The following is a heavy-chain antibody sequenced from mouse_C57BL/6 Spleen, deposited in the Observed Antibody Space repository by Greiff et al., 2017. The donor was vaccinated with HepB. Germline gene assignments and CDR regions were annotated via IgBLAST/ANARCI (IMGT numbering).Heavy chain of an antibody. CDR1: GYAFSSYW. Sequence: QVHVKQSGAELVKPGASVKISCKASGYAFSSYWMNWVKQRPGKGLEWIGQIYPGDGDTNYNGKFKGKATLTADKSSSTAYMQLSSLTSEDSAVYFCARGGKNWYFDVWGTGTTVTVSS. J-gene: IGHJ1*03. CDR2: IYPGDGDT. V-gene: IGHV1-80*01. CDR3: ARGGKNWYFDV.